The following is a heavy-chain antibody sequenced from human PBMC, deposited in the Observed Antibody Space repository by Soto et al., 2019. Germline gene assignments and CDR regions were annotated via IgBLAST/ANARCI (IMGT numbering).Heavy chain of an antibody. J-gene: IGHJ4*02. CDR1: GYTFTSYG. CDR3: ARGAYYYDSSGYFVDY. D-gene: IGHD3-22*01. V-gene: IGHV1-18*01. CDR2: ISAYNGNT. Sequence: VASVKVSCKASGYTFTSYGISWVRQAPGQGLEWMGWISAYNGNTSYAQKLQGRVTMTTDTSTSTAYMELRSLRSDDTAVYYCARGAYYYDSSGYFVDYWGQGTLVTVSS.